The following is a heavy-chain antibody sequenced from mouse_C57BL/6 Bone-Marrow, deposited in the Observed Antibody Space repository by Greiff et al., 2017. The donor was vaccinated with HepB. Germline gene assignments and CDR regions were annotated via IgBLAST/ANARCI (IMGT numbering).Heavy chain of an antibody. D-gene: IGHD1-1*01. Sequence: QVQLQQSGAELVRPGTSVKVSCKASGYAFTNYLIEWVKQRPGQGLEWIGVINPGSGGTNYNEKFKGMATLTADKSSSTAYMQLSSLTSEDSAVYFCARSGVLLDVWGTGTTVTVSS. V-gene: IGHV1-54*01. J-gene: IGHJ1*03. CDR1: GYAFTNYL. CDR2: INPGSGGT. CDR3: ARSGVLLDV.